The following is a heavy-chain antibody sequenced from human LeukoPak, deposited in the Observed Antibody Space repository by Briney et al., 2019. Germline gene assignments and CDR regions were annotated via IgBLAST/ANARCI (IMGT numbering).Heavy chain of an antibody. J-gene: IGHJ6*03. CDR3: ARGEEVVPAAMRAYYYYYMDV. Sequence: SVKVSCKASGGTFSSYAISWVRQAPGQGLEWMGVIIPIFGTANYAQKFQGRVTITTDESTSTAYMELSSLRSEDTAVYYCARGEEVVPAAMRAYYYYYMDVWGKATTVTVSS. CDR1: GGTFSSYA. D-gene: IGHD2-2*01. V-gene: IGHV1-69*05. CDR2: IIPIFGTA.